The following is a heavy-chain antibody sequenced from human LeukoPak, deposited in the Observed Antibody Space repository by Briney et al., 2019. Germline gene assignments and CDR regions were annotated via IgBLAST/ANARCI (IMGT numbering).Heavy chain of an antibody. Sequence: GGSLRLSCAASGFTFSSYWMHWVRQAPGKGLVWVSRINSDGSSTSYADPVKGRFTISRDNAKNTLYLQMNSLRAEDTAVYYCARAGGLGIQNYYYYMDVWGRRTTVTVSS. D-gene: IGHD7-27*01. CDR3: ARAGGLGIQNYYYYMDV. CDR1: GFTFSSYW. J-gene: IGHJ6*03. CDR2: INSDGSST. V-gene: IGHV3-74*01.